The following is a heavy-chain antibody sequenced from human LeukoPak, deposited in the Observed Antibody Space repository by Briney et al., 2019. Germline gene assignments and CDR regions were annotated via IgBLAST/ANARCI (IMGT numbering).Heavy chain of an antibody. CDR3: AKDIRGDNWNDGAFDI. CDR2: ISWNSGSI. J-gene: IGHJ3*02. D-gene: IGHD1-1*01. Sequence: PGGSLRLSCAASGFTFDDYAMHWVRQAPGKGLEWVSGISWNSGSIGYADSVKGRFTISRDNAKNSLYLQMNSLRAEDMALYYCAKDIRGDNWNDGAFDIWGQGTMVTVSS. CDR1: GFTFDDYA. V-gene: IGHV3-9*03.